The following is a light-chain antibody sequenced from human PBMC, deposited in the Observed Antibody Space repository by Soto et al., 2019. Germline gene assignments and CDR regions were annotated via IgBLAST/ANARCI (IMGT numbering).Light chain of an antibody. Sequence: EVVLTQSAGTLSLSPGERATLSCMASQSVNSHFLTWYQHKPGQAPRLLIYGASRRATGTPDRFSGSGSGTDFTLTISRLEPEDFAVYYCQQYGSSPTFGGGTKVDIK. CDR2: GAS. CDR3: QQYGSSPT. V-gene: IGKV3-20*01. J-gene: IGKJ4*01. CDR1: QSVNSHF.